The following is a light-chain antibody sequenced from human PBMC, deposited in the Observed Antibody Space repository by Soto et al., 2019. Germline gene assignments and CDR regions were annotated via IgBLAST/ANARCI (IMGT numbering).Light chain of an antibody. V-gene: IGLV7-43*01. CDR1: AGAVSTTNW. CDR2: STD. J-gene: IGLJ2*01. Sequence: QTVVTQEPSLVVSPGGTDTLTCASSAGAVSTTNWPNWFQQKPGQAPRALIYSTDNKHAWTPARFSGSLLGGKAVLALSGAQPEDEAEYYCSLYYSGAHLVIGGGTKLTVL. CDR3: SLYYSGAHLV.